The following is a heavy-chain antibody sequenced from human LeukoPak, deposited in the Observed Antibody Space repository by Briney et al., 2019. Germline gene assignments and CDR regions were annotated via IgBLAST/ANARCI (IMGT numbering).Heavy chain of an antibody. CDR2: IVVGSGII. J-gene: IGHJ4*02. Sequence: SVKVSCKTSGFTFISSAVQWVRQARGQRLEWIGWIVVGSGIIKYAQKFQERMTISREMSTSTAYMWMSSLRSEDTAVYYCVADPFYRSGSGYYFDYGGEGTLVTASS. CDR3: VADPFYRSGSGYYFDY. D-gene: IGHD3-22*01. CDR1: GFTFISSA. V-gene: IGHV1-58*01.